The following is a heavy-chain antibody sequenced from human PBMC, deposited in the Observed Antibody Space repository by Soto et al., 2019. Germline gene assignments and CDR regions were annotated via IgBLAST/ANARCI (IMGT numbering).Heavy chain of an antibody. CDR3: XXXXXPSLN. V-gene: IGHV1-18*01. J-gene: IGHJ4*02. CDR2: LRAYNGNT. Sequence: QVQLVQSGAEVKKPGASVKVSCKASGYTFTSYGXXXXXXXXGQGLEWMGWLRAYNGNTNYPQKLRGRVTMTTDTXXXXXXXXXXXXXXXXXXXXXXXXXXXPSLNWGQGTLVTVSS. CDR1: GYTFTSYG. D-gene: IGHD2-2*01.